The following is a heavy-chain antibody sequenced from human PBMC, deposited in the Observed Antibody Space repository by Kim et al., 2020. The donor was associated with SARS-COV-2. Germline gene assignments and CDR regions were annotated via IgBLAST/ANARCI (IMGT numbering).Heavy chain of an antibody. D-gene: IGHD4-17*01. CDR3: ARERDYGDWADLGY. V-gene: IGHV1-69*01. Sequence: AQKFQGRVTITADESTSTAYMELSSLRSEDTAVYYCARERDYGDWADLGYWGQGTLVTVSS. J-gene: IGHJ4*02.